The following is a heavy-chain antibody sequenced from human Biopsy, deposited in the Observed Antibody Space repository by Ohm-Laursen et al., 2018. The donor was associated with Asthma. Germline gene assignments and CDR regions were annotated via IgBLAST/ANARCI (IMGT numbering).Heavy chain of an antibody. CDR2: ISVYNGNT. J-gene: IGHJ6*02. D-gene: IGHD3-10*01. Sequence: ASVSVSCQPSGYTFNSAGITWVRQAPGHGLEWMGWISVYNGNTKVAQKLQDRVTMITDTSTSTAYMELRCLRSDDTAVYFCARAVDYSHYYGIDVWGQETTVTVS. CDR3: ARAVDYSHYYGIDV. CDR1: GYTFNSAG. V-gene: IGHV1-18*01.